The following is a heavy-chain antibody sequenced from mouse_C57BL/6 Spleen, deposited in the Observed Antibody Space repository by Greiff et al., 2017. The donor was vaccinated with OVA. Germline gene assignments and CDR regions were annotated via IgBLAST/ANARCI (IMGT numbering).Heavy chain of an antibody. CDR2: ISSGGSYT. D-gene: IGHD4-1*01. V-gene: IGHV5-6*01. CDR3: ARQELTGTSWFAY. J-gene: IGHJ3*01. Sequence: EVQVVESGGDLVKPGGSLKLSCAASGFTFSSYGMSWVRQTPDKRLEWVATISSGGSYTYYPDSVKGRFTISRDNAKNTLYLQMSSLKSEDTAMYYCARQELTGTSWFAYWGQGTLVTVSA. CDR1: GFTFSSYG.